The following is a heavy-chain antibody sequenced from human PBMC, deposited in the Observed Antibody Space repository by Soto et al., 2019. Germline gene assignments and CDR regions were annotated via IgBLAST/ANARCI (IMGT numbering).Heavy chain of an antibody. Sequence: GGSLRLSCAASGFTFSSYAMSWVRQAPGKGLEWVSGMSSGGGTTYYADSAKGRFTISRDNSKNTLYLQMNSLRAEDTAVYYCAKAKSTPPYYFDYWGQGTLVTVSS. V-gene: IGHV3-23*01. CDR2: MSSGGGTT. CDR1: GFTFSSYA. CDR3: AKAKSTPPYYFDY. J-gene: IGHJ4*02.